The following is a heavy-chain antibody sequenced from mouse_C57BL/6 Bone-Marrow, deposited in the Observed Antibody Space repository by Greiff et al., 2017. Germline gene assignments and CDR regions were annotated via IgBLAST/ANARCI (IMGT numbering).Heavy chain of an antibody. CDR2: ISNGGGST. CDR3: ARHGDYGSSTEWYFDV. Sequence: DVHLVESGGGLVQPGGSLKLSCAASGFTFSDYYMYWVRQTPEKRLEWVAYISNGGGSTYYPDTVKGRFTISRDNAKNTLYLQMSRLKSEDTAMYYCARHGDYGSSTEWYFDVWGTGTTVTVSS. CDR1: GFTFSDYY. J-gene: IGHJ1*03. D-gene: IGHD1-1*01. V-gene: IGHV5-12*01.